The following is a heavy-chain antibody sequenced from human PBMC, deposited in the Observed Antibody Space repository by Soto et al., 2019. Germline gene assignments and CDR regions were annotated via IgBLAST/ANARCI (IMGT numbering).Heavy chain of an antibody. J-gene: IGHJ4*02. D-gene: IGHD1-20*01. CDR1: GFTVSSNY. V-gene: IGHV3-53*02. Sequence: EVQLVETGGGLIQPGGSLRLSCAASGFTVSSNYMSWVRQPPGKGLEWVSIIYSGGDTYYADSVKGRSTISRDSSKNTLYLQMNNLRAEDTAVYYCARGYPFAVWCQGTLVTVSS. CDR2: IYSGGDT. CDR3: ARGYPFAV.